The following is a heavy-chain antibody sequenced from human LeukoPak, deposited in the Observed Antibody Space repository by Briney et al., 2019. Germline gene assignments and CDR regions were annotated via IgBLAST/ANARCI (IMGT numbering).Heavy chain of an antibody. V-gene: IGHV4-59*12. CDR1: GGSMSAYF. J-gene: IGHJ5*02. CDR2: VYNSGNT. CDR3: ARVDSSSWYSNWFDP. Sequence: SETLSLSCSVSGGSMSAYFWSWIRQPPGKGLEWIGCVYNSGNTNYNPSLKSRVTISVDMSKNQFSLRLSSVTAADTAVYYCARVDSSSWYSNWFDPWGQGTLVTVSS. D-gene: IGHD6-13*01.